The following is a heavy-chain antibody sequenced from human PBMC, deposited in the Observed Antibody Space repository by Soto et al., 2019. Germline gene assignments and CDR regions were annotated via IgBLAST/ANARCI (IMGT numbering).Heavy chain of an antibody. CDR1: GDSSSTSTYS. Sequence: LSLTCSFSGDSSSTSTYSWSWIRQPPGKALEWVGFIYRSGVTSYNPSLKSRVSISLDTSNNQCSLKLGSVTAADTAVYYCAGMPYTSGLRFAPWGQGTRVTVPS. J-gene: IGHJ5*02. V-gene: IGHV4-30-2*01. CDR2: IYRSGVT. CDR3: AGMPYTSGLRFAP. D-gene: IGHD6-19*01.